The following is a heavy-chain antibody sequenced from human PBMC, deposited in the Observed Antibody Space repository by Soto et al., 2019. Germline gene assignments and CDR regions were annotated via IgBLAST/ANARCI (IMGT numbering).Heavy chain of an antibody. Sequence: QVQLQESGPGLVKPSGTLSLTSTVYGGSISSDYWNWIRQPPGKGLEWIGYIHSGSTTYSASLRSRVTISVHTSNNQFSLKLSSVTAADTAVYFCARHDGSRSTDYWGQGTLDTVSS. CDR1: GGSISSDY. CDR3: ARHDGSRSTDY. D-gene: IGHD3-10*01. J-gene: IGHJ4*02. CDR2: IHSGST. V-gene: IGHV4-59*08.